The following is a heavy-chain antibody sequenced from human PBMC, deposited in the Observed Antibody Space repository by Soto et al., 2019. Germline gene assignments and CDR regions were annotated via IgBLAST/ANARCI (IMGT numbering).Heavy chain of an antibody. V-gene: IGHV1-2*04. CDR2: MNPNSGGT. CDR3: AREYGLGEGDAFDI. D-gene: IGHD1-26*01. Sequence: ASVKVSCKASGYTFTSYDINWVRQATGQGLEWMGWMNPNSGGTDYAQKFQGWVTMTRDTSIGTAYMELSRLRSDDTAVYYCAREYGLGEGDAFDIWGQGTMVTVSS. CDR1: GYTFTSYD. J-gene: IGHJ3*02.